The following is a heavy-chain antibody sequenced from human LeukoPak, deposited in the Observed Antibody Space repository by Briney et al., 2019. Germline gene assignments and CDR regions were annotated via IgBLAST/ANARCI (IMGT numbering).Heavy chain of an antibody. V-gene: IGHV4-59*12. Sequence: PSETLSLTCTVSGGSISSYYWSWIRQPPGKGLEWIGYIYYSGSTNYNPSLKSRVTMSVDTSKNQFSLKLSSVTAADTAVYYCARDQYYYDSSGYYRFDYWGQGTLVTVSS. D-gene: IGHD3-22*01. CDR1: GGSISSYY. CDR3: ARDQYYYDSSGYYRFDY. CDR2: IYYSGST. J-gene: IGHJ4*02.